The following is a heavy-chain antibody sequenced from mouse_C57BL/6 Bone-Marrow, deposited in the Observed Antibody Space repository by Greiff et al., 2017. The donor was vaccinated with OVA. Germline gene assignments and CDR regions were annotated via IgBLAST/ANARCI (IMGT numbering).Heavy chain of an antibody. CDR3: ARGGHYSNYLFAY. V-gene: IGHV3-1*01. Sequence: EVQLKESGPGMVKPSQSLSLTCTVTGYSITSGYDWHWIRHFPGNKLEWMGYISYSGSTNYNPSLKSRISITHDTSKNHFFLKLNSVTTEDTATYYCARGGHYSNYLFAYWGQGTLVTVSA. D-gene: IGHD2-5*01. CDR1: GYSITSGYD. J-gene: IGHJ3*01. CDR2: ISYSGST.